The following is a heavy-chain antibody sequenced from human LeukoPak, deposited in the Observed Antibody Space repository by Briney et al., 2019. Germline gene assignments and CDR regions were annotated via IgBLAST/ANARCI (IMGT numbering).Heavy chain of an antibody. CDR3: ARDLAAAGHYYYYYMDV. Sequence: PSQTLSLTCAVSGGSISSGGDSWNWIRQPPGKGLEWIGYIYHIGTTYYNPSLKSRVTISVDTSKNQFSLKLTSVTAADTAVYYCARDLAAAGHYYYYYMDVWGKGTTVTVSS. J-gene: IGHJ6*03. CDR2: IYHIGTT. D-gene: IGHD6-13*01. V-gene: IGHV4-30-2*01. CDR1: GGSISSGGDS.